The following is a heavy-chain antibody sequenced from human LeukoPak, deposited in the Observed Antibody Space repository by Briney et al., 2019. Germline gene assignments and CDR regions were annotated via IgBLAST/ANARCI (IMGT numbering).Heavy chain of an antibody. D-gene: IGHD5-24*01. CDR3: ARGRVWDGYNWVDYYMDV. Sequence: SETLSLTCAVYGGSFSGYYWSWIRQPPGKGLEWIGEINHSGSTNYNPSLKSRVTISVDTSKNQFSLKLSSVTAADTAVYYCARGRVWDGYNWVDYYMDVWGKGTTVTVSS. J-gene: IGHJ6*03. CDR1: GGSFSGYY. V-gene: IGHV4-34*01. CDR2: INHSGST.